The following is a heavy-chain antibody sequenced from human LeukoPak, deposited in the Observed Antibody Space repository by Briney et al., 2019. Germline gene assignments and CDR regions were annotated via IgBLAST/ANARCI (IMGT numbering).Heavy chain of an antibody. Sequence: ASVKVSCKASGYTFTSYGIGWVRQAPGQGLEWMGWISAYNGNTNYAQKLQGRVTMTTDTSTSTAYTELRSLRSDDTAVYYCARDISLWMTTDSLYYFDYWGQGTLVTVSS. CDR3: ARDISLWMTTDSLYYFDY. CDR2: ISAYNGNT. D-gene: IGHD4-17*01. J-gene: IGHJ4*02. V-gene: IGHV1-18*01. CDR1: GYTFTSYG.